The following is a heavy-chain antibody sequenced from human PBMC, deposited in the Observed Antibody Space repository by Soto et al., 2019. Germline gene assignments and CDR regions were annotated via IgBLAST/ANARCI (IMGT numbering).Heavy chain of an antibody. V-gene: IGHV4-31*03. CDR3: ARVRDSFGLDV. Sequence: LSLTCRLSGGSITGAYYWNWIRQHPGEGLEWIGSIHYRGSTYYNPSLKTRITISLDRSNNQFSLNLSSVTAADTAVYYCARVRDSFGLDVWGQGTTVTVSS. J-gene: IGHJ6*02. CDR2: IHYRGST. D-gene: IGHD2-15*01. CDR1: GGSITGAYY.